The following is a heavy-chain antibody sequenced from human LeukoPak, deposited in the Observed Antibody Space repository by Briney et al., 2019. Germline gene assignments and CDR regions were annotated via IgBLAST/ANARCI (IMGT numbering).Heavy chain of an antibody. Sequence: GGSLRLSCAVSGFTFSSYAMNWVRQAPGKGLEWVSYISSSSSTIYYADSVKGRFTISRENAKESLYLQMNSLRAGDTAVYYCAKCLRDYYYYDMDVWGQGTTVTVSS. V-gene: IGHV3-48*01. CDR1: GFTFSSYA. CDR3: AKCLRDYYYYDMDV. J-gene: IGHJ6*02. CDR2: ISSSSSTI. D-gene: IGHD2-2*01.